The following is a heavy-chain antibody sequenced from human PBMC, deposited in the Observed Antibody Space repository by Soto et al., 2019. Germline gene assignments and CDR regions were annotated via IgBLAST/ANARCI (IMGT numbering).Heavy chain of an antibody. D-gene: IGHD3-22*01. J-gene: IGHJ6*02. V-gene: IGHV5-10-1*01. CDR3: ARRPPPYYYDSSYYRMEG. Sequence: LGASLKISCKGSGYSFTSYWISWVRQMPGKGLEWMGRIDPSDSYTNYSPSFQGHVTISADKSISTAYLQWSSLKASDTAMYYWARRPPPYYYDSSYYRMEGWGQGTTVTVSS. CDR1: GYSFTSYW. CDR2: IDPSDSYT.